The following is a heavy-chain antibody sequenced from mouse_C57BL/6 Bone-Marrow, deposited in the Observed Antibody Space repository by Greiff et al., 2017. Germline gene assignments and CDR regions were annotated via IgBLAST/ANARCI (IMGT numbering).Heavy chain of an antibody. D-gene: IGHD2-12*01. CDR1: GYTFTSYG. V-gene: IGHV1-81*01. J-gene: IGHJ2*01. CDR3: ARTTGYFDY. Sequence: QVQLKQSGAELARPGASVKLSCKASGYTFTSYGISWVKQRTGQGLEWIGEIYPRSGNTYYNEKFKGKATLTADKSSSAAYMELRSLTSEDSAVYFCARTTGYFDYGGQGTTLTVSS. CDR2: IYPRSGNT.